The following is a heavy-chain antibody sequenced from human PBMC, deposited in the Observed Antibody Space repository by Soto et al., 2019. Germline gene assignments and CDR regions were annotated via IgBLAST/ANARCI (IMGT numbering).Heavy chain of an antibody. V-gene: IGHV3-74*01. CDR3: ARDLGGYASH. CDR1: EFTFSNYW. Sequence: EVQLVESGGGLVQPGGSLRLSCAASEFTFSNYWMHWVRQAPGKGPVWVSRINTDGSTTNYADSVKGRFTISRDNAKDTLYLQTNSLGAEDTAVYYCARDLGGYASHWGQGTLVTVSS. J-gene: IGHJ1*01. CDR2: INTDGSTT. D-gene: IGHD3-16*01.